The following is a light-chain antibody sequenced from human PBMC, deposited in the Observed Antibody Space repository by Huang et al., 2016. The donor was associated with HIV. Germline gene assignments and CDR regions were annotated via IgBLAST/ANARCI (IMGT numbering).Light chain of an antibody. Sequence: EIVMTQSPATLSVSPGERATLSCRASQSVSTTLAWYQQKAGQAPRLLLYGTSTRATGGPARFSGSGSGTEFTLTISSLQSEDFAVYYCQQYNNWPPLTFGGGTRVEIK. CDR1: QSVSTT. J-gene: IGKJ4*01. CDR2: GTS. V-gene: IGKV3-15*01. CDR3: QQYNNWPPLT.